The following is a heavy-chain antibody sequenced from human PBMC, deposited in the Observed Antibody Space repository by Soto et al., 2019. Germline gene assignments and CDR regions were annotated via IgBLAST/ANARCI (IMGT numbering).Heavy chain of an antibody. CDR2: INPSGGST. V-gene: IGHV1-46*01. J-gene: IGHJ6*02. Sequence: GASVKVSCKAFGYTFTNYYMHWVRQAPGQGLEWMGVINPSGGSTTYAQKFQGRVTMTRDTSTSTVYMELSSLTSEDTAVYYCAREALSKYSGMDVWGQGTTVTVSS. CDR1: GYTFTNYY. CDR3: AREALSKYSGMDV.